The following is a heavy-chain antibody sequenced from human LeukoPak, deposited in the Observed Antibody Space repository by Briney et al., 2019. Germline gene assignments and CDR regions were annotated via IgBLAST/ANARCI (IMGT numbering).Heavy chain of an antibody. Sequence: GGSLRLSCAASGFTFSSYSMNWVRQAPGKGLEWVSSISSSSSYIYYADSVKGRFTISRDNAKNSLYLQMNRLRAEDTAVYYCARGEHGSSWSPYYFDSWGQGTLVTVSS. D-gene: IGHD6-13*01. CDR3: ARGEHGSSWSPYYFDS. V-gene: IGHV3-21*01. CDR1: GFTFSSYS. CDR2: ISSSSSYI. J-gene: IGHJ4*02.